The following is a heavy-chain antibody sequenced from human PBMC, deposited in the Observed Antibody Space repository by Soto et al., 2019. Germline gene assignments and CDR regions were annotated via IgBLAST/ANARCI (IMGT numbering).Heavy chain of an antibody. CDR3: ARHSGYGVLGDY. Sequence: EVQLLESGGGLVQPGGSLRLSCAASGFTFTSYAMSWVRQAPGKGLEWVSAISGSGGSTYYADSVKGRFTISRDNSKNTLYLQMNSLRAEDTAVYSCARHSGYGVLGDYWGQGTLVTVSS. J-gene: IGHJ4*02. D-gene: IGHD5-12*01. CDR1: GFTFTSYA. CDR2: ISGSGGST. V-gene: IGHV3-23*01.